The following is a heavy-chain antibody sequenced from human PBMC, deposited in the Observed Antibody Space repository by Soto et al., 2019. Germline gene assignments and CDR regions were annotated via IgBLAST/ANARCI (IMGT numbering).Heavy chain of an antibody. CDR3: ARVMVGASEYTWFDP. CDR1: GYTFTSYG. CDR2: ISAYNGNT. Sequence: ASVKVSCKASGYTFTSYGISWVRQAPGQGLEWMGWISAYNGNTNYAQKPQGRVTMTTDTSTSTAYMELRSLRSDDTAVYYCARVMVGASEYTWFDPWGQGTLVTVSS. J-gene: IGHJ5*02. V-gene: IGHV1-18*01. D-gene: IGHD1-26*01.